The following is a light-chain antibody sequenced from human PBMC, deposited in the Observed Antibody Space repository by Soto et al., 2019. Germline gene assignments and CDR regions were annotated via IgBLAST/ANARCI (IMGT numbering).Light chain of an antibody. V-gene: IGLV2-14*01. CDR3: SSFTSGLTFV. Sequence: QSVLTQPASVSGSPGQSIAISCTGTRSDVGAYNYVSWYQQHPGKAPKLMISEVTNRPSGVSDRFSGSKSGNTASLTISGLQAEDEADYYCSSFTSGLTFVFGTGTKVT. J-gene: IGLJ1*01. CDR2: EVT. CDR1: RSDVGAYNY.